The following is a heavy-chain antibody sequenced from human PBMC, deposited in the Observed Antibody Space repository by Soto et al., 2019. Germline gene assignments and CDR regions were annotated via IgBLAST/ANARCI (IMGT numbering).Heavy chain of an antibody. J-gene: IGHJ4*02. V-gene: IGHV1-18*01. CDR1: GYTFTSYG. CDR2: ISAYNGNT. D-gene: IGHD3-10*01. Sequence: GASVKVSCKASGYTFTSYGISWVRQAPGQGLEWMGWISAYNGNTNYAQMLQGRVTMTTDTSTSTAYMELRSLRSDDTAVYYCARGVLWFGERLYYFDYWGQGTLVTVSS. CDR3: ARGVLWFGERLYYFDY.